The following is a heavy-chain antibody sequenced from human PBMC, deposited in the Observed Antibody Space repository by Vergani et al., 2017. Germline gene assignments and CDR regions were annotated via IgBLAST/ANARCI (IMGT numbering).Heavy chain of an antibody. CDR2: IYYSGST. CDR1: GGSISSSSYY. CDR3: ARDSGKVPAKPTWYFDL. V-gene: IGHV4-39*07. Sequence: QLQLQESGPGLVKPSETLFLTCTVSGGSISSSSYYWGWIRQPPGKGLEWIGSIYYSGSTNYNPSLKSRVTISVDTSKNQFSLKLSSVTAADTAVYYCARDSGKVPAKPTWYFDLWGRGTLVTVSS. J-gene: IGHJ2*01.